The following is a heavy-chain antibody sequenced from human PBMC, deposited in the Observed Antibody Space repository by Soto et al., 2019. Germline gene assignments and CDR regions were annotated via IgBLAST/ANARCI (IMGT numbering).Heavy chain of an antibody. CDR1: GFTFSSYS. V-gene: IGHV3-21*01. Sequence: GGSLRLSCAASGFTFSSYSMNWVRQAPGKGLEWVSSISSSSSYIYYADSVKGRFTISRDNAKNSLYLQMNSLRAEDTAVYYCARDNQGHEGNFDYWGQGTLVTVSS. CDR3: ARDNQGHEGNFDY. J-gene: IGHJ4*02. CDR2: ISSSSSYI.